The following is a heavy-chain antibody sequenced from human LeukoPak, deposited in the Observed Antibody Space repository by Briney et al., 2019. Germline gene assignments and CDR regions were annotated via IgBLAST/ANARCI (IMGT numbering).Heavy chain of an antibody. V-gene: IGHV3-30*18. CDR2: ISSDGSIK. CDR1: KFTFSHYG. CDR3: VKEYHKRGFGAYFDY. D-gene: IGHD3-3*01. Sequence: GGSLRLSCTASKFTFSHYGMQWVCQAPGKGLEWVAVISSDGSIKVYADSVKGRFTLSRDNSINTVDLQMNSLRAEDTAVYYCVKEYHKRGFGAYFDYWGQGTLVTVSS. J-gene: IGHJ4*02.